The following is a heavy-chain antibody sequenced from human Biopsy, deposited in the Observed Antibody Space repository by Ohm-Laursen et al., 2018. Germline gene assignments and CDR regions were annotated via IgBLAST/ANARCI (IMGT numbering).Heavy chain of an antibody. CDR3: ARGGLNYWYCDL. V-gene: IGHV1-2*02. CDR1: GYTFTDSY. D-gene: IGHD1-26*01. J-gene: IGHJ2*01. CDR2: INPNRGGT. Sequence: ASVKVSCKASGYTFTDSYMHWVRQAPGQGLEWMGWINPNRGGTNYAQKFQGRVTMTRDTSMSTAYMELNRLRSDDTAVYYCARGGLNYWYCDLWGRGTLVTVSS.